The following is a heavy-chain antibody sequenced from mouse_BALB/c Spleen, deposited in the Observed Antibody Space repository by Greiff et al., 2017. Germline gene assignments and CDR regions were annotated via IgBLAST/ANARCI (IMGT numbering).Heavy chain of an antibody. V-gene: IGHV1S34*01. J-gene: IGHJ4*01. CDR3: ARAITTAYYAMDY. Sequence: LVKTGASVKISCKASGYSFTGYYMHWVKQSHGKSLEWIGYISCYNGATSYNQKFKGKATFTVDTSSSTAYMQFNSLTSEDSAVYYCARAITTAYYAMDYWGQGTSVTVSS. CDR1: GYSFTGYY. CDR2: ISCYNGAT. D-gene: IGHD1-2*01.